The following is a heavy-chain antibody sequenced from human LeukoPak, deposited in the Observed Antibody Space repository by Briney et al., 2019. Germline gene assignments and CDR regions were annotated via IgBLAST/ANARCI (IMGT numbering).Heavy chain of an antibody. J-gene: IGHJ4*02. CDR1: GFTFSSYS. Sequence: GGSLRLSCAASGFTFSSYSMNWVRQAPGKGLEWVSSISSSSSYIHYADSVKGRFTISRDNAKNSLYLQMNSLRAEDTAVYYCARTLGGFDYWGQGTLVTVSS. CDR3: ARTLGGFDY. CDR2: ISSSSSYI. D-gene: IGHD1-26*01. V-gene: IGHV3-21*01.